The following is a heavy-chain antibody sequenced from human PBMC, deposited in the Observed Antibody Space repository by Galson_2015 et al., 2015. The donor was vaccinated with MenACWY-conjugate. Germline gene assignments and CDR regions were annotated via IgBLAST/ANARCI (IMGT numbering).Heavy chain of an antibody. J-gene: IGHJ4*02. V-gene: IGHV5-10-1*01. CDR3: ARRGYSYGYDY. D-gene: IGHD5-18*01. CDR1: GFSFPTYW. CDR2: IDPGDSRT. Sequence: QSGAEVKKPGESLRISCKGSGFSFPTYWISWVRQMPGKGLEWMGRIDPGDSRTNYSPSFQGHVTVSVDKSISTAYLQWSSLKASDTAMYYCARRGYSYGYDYWGQGTLVTVSS.